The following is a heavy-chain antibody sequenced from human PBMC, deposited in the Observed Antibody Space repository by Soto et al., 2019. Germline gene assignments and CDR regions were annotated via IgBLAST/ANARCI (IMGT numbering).Heavy chain of an antibody. CDR2: ITGSGGTT. V-gene: IGHV3-23*01. J-gene: IGHJ4*02. CDR3: AKEAGRIFDY. D-gene: IGHD3-10*01. Sequence: GGSLRLSCAASGFTFSTYAMSWVRQAPGKGLEWVSSITGSGGTTYYADSGKGRFTISRDNSKNTLYLQMNSLRDEDTAAYHCAKEAGRIFDYCGQGTLVTVSS. CDR1: GFTFSTYA.